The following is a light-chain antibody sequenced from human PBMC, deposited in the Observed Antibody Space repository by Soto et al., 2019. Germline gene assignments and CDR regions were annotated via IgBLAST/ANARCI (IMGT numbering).Light chain of an antibody. V-gene: IGKV3-20*01. Sequence: DIVLTQSPAFLSLPPGERATLSCRASQSVSSSFLAWYQQKPGQAPRLLIYGASRRATGIADRFTGSGSGTDFTLTISRLEPEDFAVYYCQQYDSSLTFGLGTKVEIK. CDR1: QSVSSSF. CDR3: QQYDSSLT. CDR2: GAS. J-gene: IGKJ1*01.